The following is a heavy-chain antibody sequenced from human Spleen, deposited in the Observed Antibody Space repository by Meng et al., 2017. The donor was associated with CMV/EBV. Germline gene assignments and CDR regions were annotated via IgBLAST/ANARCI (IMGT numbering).Heavy chain of an antibody. CDR1: GFTFSSYS. V-gene: IGHV3-21*01. J-gene: IGHJ4*02. Sequence: GGSLRLSCAASGFTFSSYSMNWVRQAPGKGLEWVSSISSSSSYIYYADSVKGRFTISRDNAKNSLYLQMNSLRAEDTAVYYCARDGGIAARRKLDYWGQGTLVTVSS. CDR3: ARDGGIAARRKLDY. D-gene: IGHD6-6*01. CDR2: ISSSSSYI.